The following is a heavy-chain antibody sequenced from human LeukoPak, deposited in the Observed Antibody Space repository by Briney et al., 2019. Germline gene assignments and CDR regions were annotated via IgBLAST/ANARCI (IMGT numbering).Heavy chain of an antibody. J-gene: IGHJ4*02. CDR1: GFTFSSYS. Sequence: GGSLRLSCAASGFTFSSYSMNWVRQAPGKGLEWVSYISSSSSTIYYADSVKGRFTISRDNAKNSLYLQMNSLRAEDTAVYYCAREPSTYYDFWSGYSPPSYFDYWGQGTLVTVSS. V-gene: IGHV3-48*01. CDR3: AREPSTYYDFWSGYSPPSYFDY. CDR2: ISSSSSTI. D-gene: IGHD3-3*01.